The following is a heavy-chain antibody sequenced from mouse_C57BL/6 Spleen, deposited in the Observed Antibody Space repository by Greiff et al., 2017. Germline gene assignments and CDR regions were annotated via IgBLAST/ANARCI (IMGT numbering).Heavy chain of an antibody. CDR3: ARWRYSNYVAMDY. CDR2: IDPSDSYT. Sequence: VQLQQPGAELVKPGASVKLSCKASGYTFTSYWMQWVKQRPGQGLEWIGEIDPSDSYTNYNQKFKGKATLTVDTSSSTAYMQLSSLTSEDSAVYYCARWRYSNYVAMDYWGQGTSGTVSS. CDR1: GYTFTSYW. D-gene: IGHD2-5*01. V-gene: IGHV1-50*01. J-gene: IGHJ4*01.